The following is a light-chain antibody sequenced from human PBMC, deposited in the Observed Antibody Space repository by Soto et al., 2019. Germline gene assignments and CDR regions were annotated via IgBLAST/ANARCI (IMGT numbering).Light chain of an antibody. Sequence: QSVLTQPPSASGTPGQRVTISCSGSSSNIGSNNVNWYQQLPGTAPKLLIYNNNQRPSGVPDRFSGSKSGTSASLAISGLQSEEEADYYCAAWDDSMNGLVFGTGTKLTVL. CDR1: SSNIGSNN. CDR3: AAWDDSMNGLV. V-gene: IGLV1-44*01. J-gene: IGLJ1*01. CDR2: NNN.